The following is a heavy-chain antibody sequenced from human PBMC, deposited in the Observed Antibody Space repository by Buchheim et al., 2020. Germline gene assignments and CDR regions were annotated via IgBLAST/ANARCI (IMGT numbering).Heavy chain of an antibody. Sequence: QVQLVESGGGLVKPGGSLRLSCAASGFTFSDYYMSWIRQAPGKGLEWVSYISSSSSYTNYADSVKGRFTISRDNAKNSLYLQMNSLRAEDTAVYYCARGRRVVVPAAKDYYYGMDVWGQGTT. J-gene: IGHJ6*02. V-gene: IGHV3-11*06. CDR1: GFTFSDYY. CDR3: ARGRRVVVPAAKDYYYGMDV. D-gene: IGHD2-2*01. CDR2: ISSSSSYT.